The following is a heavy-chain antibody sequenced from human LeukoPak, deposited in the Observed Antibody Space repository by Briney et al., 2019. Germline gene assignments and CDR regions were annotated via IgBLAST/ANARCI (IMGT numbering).Heavy chain of an antibody. J-gene: IGHJ4*02. V-gene: IGHV1-69*13. CDR1: GGTFSSYA. D-gene: IGHD4-11*01. Sequence: SVKVSCKASGGTFSSYAISWVRQAPGQGLEWMGGIIPIFGTANYAQKFQGRVTITADESTSTAYMELSSLRSEDTAVYYCARDIGRVTTVTPFDYWGQGTLVTVSS. CDR2: IIPIFGTA. CDR3: ARDIGRVTTVTPFDY.